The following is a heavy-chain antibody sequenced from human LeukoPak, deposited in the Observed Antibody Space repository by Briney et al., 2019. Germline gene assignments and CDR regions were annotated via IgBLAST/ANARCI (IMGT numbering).Heavy chain of an antibody. V-gene: IGHV1-2*02. CDR2: INPNSGGT. CDR3: ASTHYYDSSGYYVDY. CDR1: GYTFTGYY. J-gene: IGHJ4*02. D-gene: IGHD3-22*01. Sequence: ASVKVSCKASGYTFTGYYMHWVRQAPGQGLEWMGWINPNSGGTNYAQKFQGRVTITADKSTSTAYMELSSLRSEDTAVYYCASTHYYDSSGYYVDYWGQGTLVTVSS.